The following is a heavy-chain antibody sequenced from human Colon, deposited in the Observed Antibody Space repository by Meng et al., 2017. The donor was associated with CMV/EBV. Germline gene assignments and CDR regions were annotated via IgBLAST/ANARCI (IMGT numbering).Heavy chain of an antibody. V-gene: IGHV3-23*01. CDR3: ARPAYFDRGGFDY. D-gene: IGHD3-9*01. CDR1: GFTFSSYA. J-gene: IGHJ4*02. CDR2: IGPRAT. Sequence: SCVTSGFTFSSYAMLWVRQAPGKGPEWVSAIGPRATYYSDSVKGRFTISRDNSRNILYLQMNTLRVDDTAVYYCARPAYFDRGGFDYWGQGTLVTVSS.